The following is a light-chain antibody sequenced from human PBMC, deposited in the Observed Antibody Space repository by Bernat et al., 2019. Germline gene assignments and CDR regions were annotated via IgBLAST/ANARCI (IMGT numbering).Light chain of an antibody. V-gene: IGLV2-14*03. Sequence: QSALTQPASVSGSPGQSITISCTGTSSDVGAYNYVSWYLQHPGEAPKLMIYDVNNRPSGVSNRFSGSKSGNTASLTISGLQIEDAADYFCSSYSTSSTPVVCGGGTRLTVL. CDR1: SSDVGAYNY. CDR3: SSYSTSSTPVV. J-gene: IGLJ2*01. CDR2: DVN.